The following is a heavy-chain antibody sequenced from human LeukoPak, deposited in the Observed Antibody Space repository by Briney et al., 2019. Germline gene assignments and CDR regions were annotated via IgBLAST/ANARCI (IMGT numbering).Heavy chain of an antibody. Sequence: PSETLSLTCTVSGDSIGSHYWSWIRQPPGKGLEWIGYIFYVGSTNYNPSLKSRVTISVDMSKNQFSLKLNSVTAADTAVYYCARDYLYRRGEAFDIWGQGTMVTVSS. CDR1: GDSIGSHY. J-gene: IGHJ3*02. CDR2: IFYVGST. D-gene: IGHD3-16*01. CDR3: ARDYLYRRGEAFDI. V-gene: IGHV4-59*11.